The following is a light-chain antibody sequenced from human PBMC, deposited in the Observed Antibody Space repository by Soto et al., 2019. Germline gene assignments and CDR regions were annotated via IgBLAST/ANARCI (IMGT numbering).Light chain of an antibody. V-gene: IGKV3-20*01. CDR1: QSVSSSY. CDR3: QQYGSSFT. J-gene: IGKJ3*01. CDR2: SAS. Sequence: EIVWTQSPGTLSLSPGERATLSCRASQSVSSSYLAWYQQKPGQAPRLLIYSASNRATGIPDRFSGSGSGTDFPLTISSLEPEGSVVYYCQQYGSSFTFGPGTKVDIK.